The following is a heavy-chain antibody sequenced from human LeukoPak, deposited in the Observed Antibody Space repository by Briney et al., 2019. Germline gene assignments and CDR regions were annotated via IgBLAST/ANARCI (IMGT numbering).Heavy chain of an antibody. Sequence: ASVVVSCKASGYTFTNFGISWLRQAPGQGLEWMAWISTNKGNTDYAQNVQDRVAMTTDTSTSTAYMELRSLRSDDTAVYYCARAGGWNLLDHTRCFDLWGQGTLVTVSS. CDR1: GYTFTNFG. V-gene: IGHV1-18*01. CDR3: ARAGGWNLLDHTRCFDL. D-gene: IGHD2-2*01. CDR2: ISTNKGNT. J-gene: IGHJ5*02.